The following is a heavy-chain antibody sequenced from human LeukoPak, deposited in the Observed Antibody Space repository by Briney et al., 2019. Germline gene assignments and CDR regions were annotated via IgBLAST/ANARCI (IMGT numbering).Heavy chain of an antibody. J-gene: IGHJ3*02. V-gene: IGHV4-59*01. Sequence: PSETLSLTCTVSGASISFYYWSWIRQPPGKGLEWIGYIYYSGSINYNPSLKSRVTMSIDTSKNHFSLNLNSVTAADTAIYYCALDSSGWSDDSFDIWGQGTMVTVSS. CDR2: IYYSGSI. CDR3: ALDSSGWSDDSFDI. CDR1: GASISFYY. D-gene: IGHD6-13*01.